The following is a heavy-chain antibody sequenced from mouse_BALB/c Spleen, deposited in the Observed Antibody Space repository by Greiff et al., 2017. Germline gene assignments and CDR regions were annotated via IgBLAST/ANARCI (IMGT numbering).Heavy chain of an antibody. J-gene: IGHJ3*01. CDR2: INSNGGST. V-gene: IGHV5-6-3*01. CDR1: GFTFSSYG. D-gene: IGHD2-4*01. CDR3: ARDTNDYPWFAY. Sequence: DVQLVESGGGLVQPGGSLKLSCAASGFTFSSYGMSWVRQTPDKRLELVATINSNGGSTYYPDSVKGRFTISRDNAKNTLYLQMSSLKSEDTAMYYCARDTNDYPWFAYWGQGTLVTVSA.